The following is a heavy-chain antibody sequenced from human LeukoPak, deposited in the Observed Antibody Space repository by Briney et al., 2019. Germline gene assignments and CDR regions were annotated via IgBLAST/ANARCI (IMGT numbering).Heavy chain of an antibody. J-gene: IGHJ3*02. CDR2: IYYSGST. D-gene: IGHD6-13*01. V-gene: IGHV4-59*01. Sequence: PSETLSLTCTVSGGSISSYYWSWIRRPPGKGLEWIGYIYYSGSTNYNPSLKSRVTISVDTSKNQFSLKLSSVTAADTAVYYCAREAAGKDAFDIWGQGTMVTVSS. CDR1: GGSISSYY. CDR3: AREAAGKDAFDI.